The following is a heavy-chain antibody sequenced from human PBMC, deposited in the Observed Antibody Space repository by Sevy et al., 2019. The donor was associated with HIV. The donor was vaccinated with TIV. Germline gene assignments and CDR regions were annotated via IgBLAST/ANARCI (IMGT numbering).Heavy chain of an antibody. CDR3: AGARTVGATILGY. J-gene: IGHJ4*02. CDR1: GFTFSDYF. D-gene: IGHD5-12*01. V-gene: IGHV3-11*01. CDR2: ITDDGRDV. Sequence: GGSLRLSCAASGFTFSDYFMSWIRQAPGKGLEWLAYITDDGRDVYYADSVKGRFTVSRDNAAKSLYLQRDSLRAEDTAVYYCAGARTVGATILGYWGQGAPVTVS.